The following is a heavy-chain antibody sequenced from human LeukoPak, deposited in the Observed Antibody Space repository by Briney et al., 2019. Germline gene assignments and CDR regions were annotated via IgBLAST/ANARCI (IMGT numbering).Heavy chain of an antibody. D-gene: IGHD5-18*01. CDR2: INHSGST. CDR3: ARGRGLVYSYGRFDY. J-gene: IGHJ4*02. V-gene: IGHV4-34*01. Sequence: PSETLSFTCAVYGGSFSGYYWSWIRQPPGKGLEWIGEINHSGSTNYNPSLKSRVTISVDTSKNQFSLKLSSVTAADTAVYYCARGRGLVYSYGRFDYWGQGTLVTVSS. CDR1: GGSFSGYY.